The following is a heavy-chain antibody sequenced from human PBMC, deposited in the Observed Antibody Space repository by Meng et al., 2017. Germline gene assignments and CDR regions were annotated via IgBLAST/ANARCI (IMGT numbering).Heavy chain of an antibody. Sequence: GESLKISCAASGFTFSNAWMSWIRQAPGKGLEWVGRIKSKTDGGTTDYAAPVKGRFTISRDDSKNTLYLQMNSLKTEDTAVYYCTTAGYSYDDYWGQGTLVTVSS. CDR1: GFTFSNAW. V-gene: IGHV3-15*01. J-gene: IGHJ4*02. CDR2: IKSKTDGGTT. D-gene: IGHD5-18*01. CDR3: TTAGYSYDDY.